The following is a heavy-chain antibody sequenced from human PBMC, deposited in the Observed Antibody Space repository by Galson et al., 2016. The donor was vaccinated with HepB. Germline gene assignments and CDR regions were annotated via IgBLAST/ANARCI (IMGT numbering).Heavy chain of an antibody. Sequence: SVKVSCKASGYTFTTYAMYWVRQAPGQRLEWMGWINAANGDTKYSQKLQGRGTITWDTSANTAYMELSSLRSEDTAVYYCAKVATPNRNYENWFDSWGQGTLVTVSS. J-gene: IGHJ5*01. V-gene: IGHV1-3*01. CDR3: AKVATPNRNYENWFDS. CDR1: GYTFTTYA. CDR2: INAANGDT. D-gene: IGHD4-11*01.